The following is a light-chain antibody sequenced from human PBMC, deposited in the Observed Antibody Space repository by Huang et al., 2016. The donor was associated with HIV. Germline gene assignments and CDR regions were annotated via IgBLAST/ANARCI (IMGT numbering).Light chain of an antibody. CDR1: QSVSSY. CDR2: DAS. V-gene: IGKV3-11*01. Sequence: EIVLTQSPATLSLSPGERATLSCRASQSVSSYLAWYQQKPGQAPRLLIYDASNRATGIPARVSGSGSGTDFTLTISSREPEDFAVYYCQQRSNWPRALTFGGGTKVEIK. J-gene: IGKJ4*01. CDR3: QQRSNWPRALT.